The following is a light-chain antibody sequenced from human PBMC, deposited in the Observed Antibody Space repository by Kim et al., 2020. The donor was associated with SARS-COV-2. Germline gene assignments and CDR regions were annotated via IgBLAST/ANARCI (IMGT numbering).Light chain of an antibody. J-gene: IGKJ4*01. CDR2: GAS. CDR3: QHYNDWPSLT. V-gene: IGKV3-15*01. CDR1: QSVSHN. Sequence: GERATLSCRASQSVSHNLAWYQQKPGQAPRLLIHGASTRATGIPGRFSGSGSGTEFTLTISNLQSEDFAVYYCQHYNDWPSLTFGGGTKVEIK.